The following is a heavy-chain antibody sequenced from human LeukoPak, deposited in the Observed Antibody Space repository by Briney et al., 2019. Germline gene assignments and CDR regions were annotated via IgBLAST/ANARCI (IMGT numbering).Heavy chain of an antibody. CDR1: GGTFSSYA. J-gene: IGHJ4*02. Sequence: SVKVSCKASGGTFSSYAVSWVRQAPGQGLEWMGRIIPMFGTTNYAQSFQGRLTITMDKSTTTAYMEMSSLRFEDTAMYYCARGNYYDSSGYFDWGQGTLVTVSS. D-gene: IGHD3-22*01. CDR3: ARGNYYDSSGYFD. CDR2: IIPMFGTT. V-gene: IGHV1-69*05.